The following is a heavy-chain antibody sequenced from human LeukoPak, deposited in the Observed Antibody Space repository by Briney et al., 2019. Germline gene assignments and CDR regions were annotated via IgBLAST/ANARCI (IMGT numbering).Heavy chain of an antibody. CDR1: GGSFSGYY. CDR3: ARGTGYSYGLFRS. V-gene: IGHV4-34*01. J-gene: IGHJ4*02. Sequence: SETLSLTCAVYGGSFSGYYWSWIRQPPGKGLEWIGEINQSGSTNYNPSLKSRVTISVDTSKNQFSLKLSSVTAADTAVYYCARGTGYSYGLFRSWGQGTLVTVSS. D-gene: IGHD5-18*01. CDR2: INQSGST.